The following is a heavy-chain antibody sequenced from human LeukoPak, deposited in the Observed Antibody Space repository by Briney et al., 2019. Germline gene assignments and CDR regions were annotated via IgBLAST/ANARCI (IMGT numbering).Heavy chain of an antibody. Sequence: SETLSLTCTVSGGSISSSSDYWGWIRQPPGKGLEWIGSIYYSGYTYYNPSLKSRVTISLDTSRNQFSLKLSSVTAADTAVYYCASTYYYDSSASYWGQGTLVTVSS. V-gene: IGHV4-39*07. CDR2: IYYSGYT. CDR3: ASTYYYDSSASY. CDR1: GGSISSSSDY. J-gene: IGHJ4*02. D-gene: IGHD3-22*01.